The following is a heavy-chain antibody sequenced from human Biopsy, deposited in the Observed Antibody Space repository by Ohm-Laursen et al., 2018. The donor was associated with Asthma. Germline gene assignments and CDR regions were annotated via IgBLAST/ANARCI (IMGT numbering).Heavy chain of an antibody. D-gene: IGHD1-26*01. V-gene: IGHV3-30*18. CDR3: AKELFPGWELRRGPDS. CDR1: GFSLRDYG. J-gene: IGHJ4*02. CDR2: ISSDGSAK. Sequence: SLRLSCAASGFSLRDYGMHWVRQSPGKGLEWVALISSDGSAKYSPSAVKGPVTVSRDVSKSTLYLRLDDLTSEDTAVYYCAKELFPGWELRRGPDSWGQGTLVTVSS.